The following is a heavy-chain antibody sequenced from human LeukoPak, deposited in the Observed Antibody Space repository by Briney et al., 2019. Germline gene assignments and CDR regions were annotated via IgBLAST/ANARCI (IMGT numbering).Heavy chain of an antibody. CDR2: INHSGST. Sequence: PSETLSLTCAVYGGSFSGYYWSWIRQPPGKGLEWIGEINHSGSTNYNPSLKSRVTISVDTSKTQFSLKLSPVTAADTAVYYCASGPIGRYYFDYWGQGTLVTVSS. D-gene: IGHD1-1*01. CDR1: GGSFSGYY. V-gene: IGHV4-34*01. CDR3: ASGPIGRYYFDY. J-gene: IGHJ4*02.